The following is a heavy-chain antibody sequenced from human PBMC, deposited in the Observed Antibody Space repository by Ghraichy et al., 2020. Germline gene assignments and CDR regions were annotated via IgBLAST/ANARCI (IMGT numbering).Heavy chain of an antibody. Sequence: ESLNISCNVSGGSLIGYYWNWIRQPAGKGLEWIGQIYSGGSTSYNPALKTRVTMSVDTSKKQISLSLSSVTAADTAVYFCARETRGYFSGRQYNWFDPWGPGTQVTVSS. CDR1: GGSLIGYY. J-gene: IGHJ5*02. CDR3: ARETRGYFSGRQYNWFDP. V-gene: IGHV4-4*07. D-gene: IGHD3-3*01. CDR2: IYSGGST.